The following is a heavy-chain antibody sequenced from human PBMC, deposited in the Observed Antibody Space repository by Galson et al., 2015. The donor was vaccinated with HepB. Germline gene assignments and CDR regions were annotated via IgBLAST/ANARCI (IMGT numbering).Heavy chain of an antibody. CDR3: ARDLRGYTYAFQYYFNI. CDR2: INYNGANT. Sequence: SLRLSCAASGFTFTNYAMSWVRQAPGKGLEWISAINYNGANTYYADSVKGRFTISRDDSKNTLHLQMNSPRAEDTALYYCARDLRGYTYAFQYYFNIWGQGALVTVSS. J-gene: IGHJ4*02. D-gene: IGHD5-18*01. V-gene: IGHV3-23*01. CDR1: GFTFTNYA.